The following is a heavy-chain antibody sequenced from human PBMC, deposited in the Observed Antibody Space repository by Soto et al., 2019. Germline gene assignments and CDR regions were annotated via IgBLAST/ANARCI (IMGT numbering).Heavy chain of an antibody. CDR2: IHSSGNT. D-gene: IGHD3-22*01. CDR3: ARTGPYSSGNN. CDR1: GTSVSGANW. J-gene: IGHJ4*02. Sequence: QVQLQESGPGLVDPLGTLSLTCAVSGTSVSGANWWGWVRQPPGKGLEWIGEIHSSGNTDYNPSLKRRVPISRDMSKNEFSLKLTSVTAADTAVYYCARTGPYSSGNNWGQGTLVTVSS. V-gene: IGHV4-4*02.